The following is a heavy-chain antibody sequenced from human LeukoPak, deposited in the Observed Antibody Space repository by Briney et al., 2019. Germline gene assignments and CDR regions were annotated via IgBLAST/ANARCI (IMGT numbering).Heavy chain of an antibody. CDR1: GSTFSSYA. D-gene: IGHD3-10*01. CDR3: ARDRGDYYGSGKPLGYFDY. CDR2: IIPVFGTA. V-gene: IGHV1-69*05. J-gene: IGHJ4*02. Sequence: ASVKVSCKASGSTFSSYAISWVRQAPGQGLEWMGGIIPVFGTANYAQKFQGRVTITTDESTSTAYMELSSLRSEDTAVYYCARDRGDYYGSGKPLGYFDYWGQGTLVTVSS.